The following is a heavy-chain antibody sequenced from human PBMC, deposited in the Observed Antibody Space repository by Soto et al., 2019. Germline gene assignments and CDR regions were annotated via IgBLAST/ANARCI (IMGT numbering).Heavy chain of an antibody. Sequence: PSETLSLTCAVYGGSFSGYYWSWIRQPPGKGLEWIGEINHSGSTNYNPSLKSRVTISVDTSKNQFSLKLSSVTAADTAVYYCARVGTISATRSPGFDYWGQGTLVTVSS. CDR3: ARVGTISATRSPGFDY. CDR2: INHSGST. D-gene: IGHD7-27*01. V-gene: IGHV4-34*01. J-gene: IGHJ4*02. CDR1: GGSFSGYY.